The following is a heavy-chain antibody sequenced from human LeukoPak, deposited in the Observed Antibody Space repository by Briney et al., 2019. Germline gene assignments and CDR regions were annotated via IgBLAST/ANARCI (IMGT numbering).Heavy chain of an antibody. Sequence: SETLSLTCTVSGGSISSYYWSWIRQPAGKGLEWIGRIYTSGSTNYNPSLKSRVTMSVDTSKNQFSLKLSSVTAADTAVYYCARSHYYDSSGTFDYWGQGTLVTVSS. D-gene: IGHD3-22*01. V-gene: IGHV4-4*07. CDR2: IYTSGST. CDR1: GGSISSYY. J-gene: IGHJ4*02. CDR3: ARSHYYDSSGTFDY.